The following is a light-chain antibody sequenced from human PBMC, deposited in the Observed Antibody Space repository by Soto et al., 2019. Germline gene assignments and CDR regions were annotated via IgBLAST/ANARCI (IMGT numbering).Light chain of an antibody. CDR1: QVISSC. CDR2: AAS. J-gene: IGKJ1*01. Sequence: AIRMTQSPSSFSASAGDRVTISCRMSQVISSCLAWYQQKPGKAPELLIYAASTLQSGVPSRFSGSGSATEFTLTISSLQPDDFATYYWQQYNSYPRTFGQGTKVDIK. CDR3: QQYNSYPRT. V-gene: IGKV1-8*01.